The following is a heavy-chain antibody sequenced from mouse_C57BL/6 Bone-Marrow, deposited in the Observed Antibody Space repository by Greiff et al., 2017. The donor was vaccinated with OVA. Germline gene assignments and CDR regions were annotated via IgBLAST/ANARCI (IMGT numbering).Heavy chain of an antibody. CDR2: IYPGDGDT. D-gene: IGHD6-1*01. CDR3: ANLASYAMDY. Sequence: QVQLQQSGPELVKPGASVKISCKASGYAFSSSWMNWVKQRPGKGLEWIGRIYPGDGDTNYNGKFKGKATLTADKSSSTAYLQLSRLTSEDSAVYFCANLASYAMDYWGQGTSVTVSS. CDR1: GYAFSSSW. J-gene: IGHJ4*01. V-gene: IGHV1-82*01.